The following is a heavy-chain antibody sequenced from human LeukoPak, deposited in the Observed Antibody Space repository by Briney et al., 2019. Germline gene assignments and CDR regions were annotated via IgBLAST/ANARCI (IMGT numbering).Heavy chain of an antibody. J-gene: IGHJ5*02. Sequence: ASVKVSCKASGYTFTSYYMHWVRRAPGQGLEWMGLINPSGSSTSYAQKFQGRLSLTRDMSTSTDYMELSSLRSEDTAVYYCAGDNWVGDTAGWFDPWGQGTLVTVSS. D-gene: IGHD1-26*01. CDR1: GYTFTSYY. V-gene: IGHV1-46*01. CDR3: AGDNWVGDTAGWFDP. CDR2: INPSGSST.